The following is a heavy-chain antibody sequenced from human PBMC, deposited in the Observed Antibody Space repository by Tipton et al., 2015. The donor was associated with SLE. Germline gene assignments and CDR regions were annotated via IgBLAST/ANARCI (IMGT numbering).Heavy chain of an antibody. J-gene: IGHJ6*03. CDR1: GYSISGAYY. CDR3: ARHRGSLPDGRDYYYYMDV. CDR2: VYHSGST. Sequence: GLVKPSETLSFTCAVSGYSISGAYYWGWIRQPPGKGLEWIGSVYHSGSTYYNPSLKSRVTISVDTSKNQFSLKLSSVTAADTAVYYCARHRGSLPDGRDYYYYMDVWGKGTSVTISS. V-gene: IGHV4-38-2*01. D-gene: IGHD1-26*01.